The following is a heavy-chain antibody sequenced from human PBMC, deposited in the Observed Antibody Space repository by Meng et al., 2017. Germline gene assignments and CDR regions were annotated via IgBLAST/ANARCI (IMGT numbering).Heavy chain of an antibody. CDR3: ASELNTYGSGSYAY. D-gene: IGHD3-10*01. CDR2: INPNSGGT. J-gene: IGHJ4*02. V-gene: IGHV1-2*06. CDR1: GYTFTGYY. Sequence: QVQLVQAGAEVKKPGASVKVSCKASGYTFTGYYMHWVRQASGQGLEWMGRINPNSGGTNYAQKFQGRVTMTRDTSISTAYMELSRLRSDDTAVYYCASELNTYGSGSYAYWGQGTLVTVSS.